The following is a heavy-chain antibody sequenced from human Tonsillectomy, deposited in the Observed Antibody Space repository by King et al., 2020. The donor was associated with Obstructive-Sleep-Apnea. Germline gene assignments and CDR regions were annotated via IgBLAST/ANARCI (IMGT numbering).Heavy chain of an antibody. J-gene: IGHJ4*02. CDR2: IYHSGRT. Sequence: VQLQESGPGLVKPSETLSLTCTVSGYSISSGYYWGWIRQPTGKGLEWIGSIYHSGRTHYNPSLKSRVTISLDTPKNQFSLKLTSVTAADTAVYCGAREEGGSFHFDYWGQGTPVTVSS. D-gene: IGHD1-26*01. V-gene: IGHV4-38-2*02. CDR3: AREEGGSFHFDY. CDR1: GYSISSGYY.